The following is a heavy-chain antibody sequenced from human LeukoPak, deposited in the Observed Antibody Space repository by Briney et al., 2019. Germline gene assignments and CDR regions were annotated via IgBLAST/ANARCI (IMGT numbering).Heavy chain of an antibody. CDR2: IYTSGST. V-gene: IGHV4-4*08. CDR1: GGSISSYY. J-gene: IGHJ4*02. D-gene: IGHD3-22*01. CDR3: ARDPRDSSGYYYGDY. Sequence: PSETLSLTCTVSGGSISSYYWSWVRQPPGKGLEWIGCIYTSGSTNYNPSLKSRVTISVDTSKNQFSLKLSSVTAADTAVYYCARDPRDSSGYYYGDYWGQGTLVTVSS.